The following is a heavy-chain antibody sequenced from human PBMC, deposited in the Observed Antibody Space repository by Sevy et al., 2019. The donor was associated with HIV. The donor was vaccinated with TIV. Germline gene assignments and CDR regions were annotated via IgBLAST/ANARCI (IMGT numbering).Heavy chain of an antibody. V-gene: IGHV3-21*01. CDR1: GFTFSSYS. CDR3: ARDLYSSSSVAYYYYYGMDV. Sequence: GGSLRLSCAASGFTFSSYSMNWVRQAPGKGLEWVSSISSSSYIYYADSVKGRFTISRDNAKNSLYLQMNSLRAEDTAVYYCARDLYSSSSVAYYYYYGMDVWGQGTTVTVSS. CDR2: ISSSSYI. D-gene: IGHD6-6*01. J-gene: IGHJ6*02.